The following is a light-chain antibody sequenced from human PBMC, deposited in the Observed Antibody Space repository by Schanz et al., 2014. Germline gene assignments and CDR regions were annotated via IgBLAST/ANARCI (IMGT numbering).Light chain of an antibody. CDR1: ATDIGGTYL. CDR2: GDN. V-gene: IGLV2-23*01. CDR3: CSYAGSVWV. J-gene: IGLJ3*02. Sequence: QSALTQPASVSASPGQSITISCTGTATDIGGTYLVSWYQQHPGEAPKLLILGDNHRPSGVSNRFSGSKSANTASLTISGLQAEDEADYYCCSYAGSVWVFGGGTKLTVL.